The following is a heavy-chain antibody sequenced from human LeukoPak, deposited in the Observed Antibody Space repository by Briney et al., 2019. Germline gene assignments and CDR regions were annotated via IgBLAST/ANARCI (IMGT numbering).Heavy chain of an antibody. CDR2: INHSGST. CDR1: GGSFSGYY. D-gene: IGHD3-10*01. Sequence: SETLSLTCAVYGGSFSGYYWSWIRQPPGKGLEWIGEINHSGSTNYNPSLKSRVTISVDTSKNQFSLKLSSVTAADSAVYYCARRGITMVQGWPRRAFDIWGQGTMVTVSS. CDR3: ARRGITMVQGWPRRAFDI. V-gene: IGHV4-34*01. J-gene: IGHJ3*02.